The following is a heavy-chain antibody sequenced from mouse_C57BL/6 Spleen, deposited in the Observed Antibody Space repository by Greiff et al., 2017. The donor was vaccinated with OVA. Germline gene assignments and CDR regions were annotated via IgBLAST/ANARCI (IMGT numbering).Heavy chain of an antibody. Sequence: VKLQESGPELVKPGASVKISCKASGYAFSSSWMNWVKQRPGKGLEWIGRIYPGDGDTNYNGKFKGKATLTADKSSSTAYMQLSSLTSEDSAVYFCARFPHNWDFDYWGQGTTLTVSS. CDR1: GYAFSSSW. D-gene: IGHD4-1*02. J-gene: IGHJ2*01. CDR3: ARFPHNWDFDY. V-gene: IGHV1-82*01. CDR2: IYPGDGDT.